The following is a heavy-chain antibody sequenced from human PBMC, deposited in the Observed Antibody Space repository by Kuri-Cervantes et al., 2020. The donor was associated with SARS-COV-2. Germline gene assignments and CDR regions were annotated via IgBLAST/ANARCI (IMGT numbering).Heavy chain of an antibody. Sequence: GGSLRLSCAASGFNFSRTDMHWVRQAPGKGLEWTSYIGVGGTPIYYADSVRGRFTISRDNAKNSAYLQMSSLRDEDTAIYYCVIGAGGNSWGQGTLVTVSS. CDR2: IGVGGTPI. CDR1: GFNFSRTD. D-gene: IGHD3-16*01. V-gene: IGHV3-48*03. CDR3: VIGAGGNS. J-gene: IGHJ4*02.